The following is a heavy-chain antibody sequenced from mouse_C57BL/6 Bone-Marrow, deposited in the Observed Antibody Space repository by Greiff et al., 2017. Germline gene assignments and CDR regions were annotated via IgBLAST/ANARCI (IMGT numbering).Heavy chain of an antibody. CDR1: EYEFPSHD. V-gene: IGHV5-2*01. J-gene: IGHJ1*03. CDR2: INSAGGST. Sequence: EVMLVESGGGLVQPGESLKLSCESNEYEFPSHDMSWVRKTPEKRLELVAAINSAGGSTYYPDNMEGRFIISRDNTKKTLYLQMSRLRSEDTALYYCARLSYDYEYFDVWGTGTTVTVSS. D-gene: IGHD2-4*01. CDR3: ARLSYDYEYFDV.